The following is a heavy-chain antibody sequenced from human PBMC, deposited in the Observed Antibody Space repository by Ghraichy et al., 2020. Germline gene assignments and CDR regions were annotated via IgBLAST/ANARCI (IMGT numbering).Heavy chain of an antibody. CDR2: ISSSGGYI. CDR3: ARDLTADYYYGLDV. CDR1: GFTFSSYS. D-gene: IGHD5-18*01. J-gene: IGHJ6*02. Sequence: LSLTCAASGFTFSSYSINWVRQAPGKGLEWVSSISSSGGYIHYADSVKGRFTISRDNAKNSLYLQMSSLRAEDTAVYYCARDLTADYYYGLDVWGQGTTVTVSS. V-gene: IGHV3-21*01.